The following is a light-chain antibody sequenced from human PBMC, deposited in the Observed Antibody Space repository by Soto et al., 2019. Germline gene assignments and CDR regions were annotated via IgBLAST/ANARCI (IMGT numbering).Light chain of an antibody. CDR2: DVS. J-gene: IGLJ2*01. CDR1: SSDVGGYNY. CDR3: SSYTSSSTLV. V-gene: IGLV2-14*01. Sequence: SVLTQPASVSGSPGQSITISCTGTSSDVGGYNYVSWYQQHPGKAPKLMIYDVSNRPSGVSNRFSGSKSGNTASPTISGLQAEDEADYYCSSYTSSSTLVFGGGTKLTVL.